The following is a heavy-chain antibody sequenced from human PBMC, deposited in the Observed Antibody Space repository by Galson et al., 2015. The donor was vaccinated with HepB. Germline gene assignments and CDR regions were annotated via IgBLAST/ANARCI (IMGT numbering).Heavy chain of an antibody. D-gene: IGHD6-13*01. CDR3: AKVRLIAAPDGVGAFDI. CDR2: IKSKTDGGTT. V-gene: IGHV3-15*01. CDR1: GFTFSNAW. Sequence: SLRLSCAASGFTFSNAWMSWVRQAPGKGLEWVGRIKSKTDGGTTDYAAPVKGRFTISRDDSKNTLYLQMNSLRAEDTAVYYCAKVRLIAAPDGVGAFDIWGQGTMVTVSS. J-gene: IGHJ3*02.